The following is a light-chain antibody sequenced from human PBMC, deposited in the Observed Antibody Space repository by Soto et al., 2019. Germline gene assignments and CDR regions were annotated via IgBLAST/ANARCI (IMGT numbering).Light chain of an antibody. J-gene: IGKJ1*01. Sequence: DIKMTHSPSSLSASVGDGVPINCRASQNIRNYLNWYQQKPGEAPKFMISAVSSLETGVPSRFSGSGSGTDFTLTITSLQPEDVATYYCQQSYNTPRTFGQGTKVDIK. CDR2: AVS. CDR1: QNIRNY. V-gene: IGKV1-39*01. CDR3: QQSYNTPRT.